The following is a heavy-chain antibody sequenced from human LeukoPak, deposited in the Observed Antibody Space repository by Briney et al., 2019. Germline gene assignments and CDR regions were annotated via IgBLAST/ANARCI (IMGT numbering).Heavy chain of an antibody. CDR2: ISGSGRST. CDR1: GFTFSSNW. CDR3: AKHHYYDSNAYSWFNP. Sequence: GGSLRLSCAASGFTFSSNWMHWVRQAPGKGLEWVSGISGSGRSTYYADSVKGRFTISRDNSKNMLYVQMNSLRAEDTAVYYCAKHHYYDSNAYSWFNPWGQGTLVTVSS. D-gene: IGHD3-22*01. V-gene: IGHV3-23*01. J-gene: IGHJ5*02.